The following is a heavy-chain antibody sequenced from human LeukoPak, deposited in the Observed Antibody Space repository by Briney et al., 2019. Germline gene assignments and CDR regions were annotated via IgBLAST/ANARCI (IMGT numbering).Heavy chain of an antibody. CDR2: ISGSGGST. J-gene: IGHJ4*02. CDR3: AKSHHVTAIDY. D-gene: IGHD2-21*02. V-gene: IGHV3-23*01. CDR1: GFTFSHYG. Sequence: GGSLRLSCAASGFTFSHYGRTWVRQAPGKGLEWVSAISGSGGSTYYAGSGRGRFTISRDNSKNTLYLQMNSLRAHDTAVYYCAKSHHVTAIDYWGQGTLVTVSS.